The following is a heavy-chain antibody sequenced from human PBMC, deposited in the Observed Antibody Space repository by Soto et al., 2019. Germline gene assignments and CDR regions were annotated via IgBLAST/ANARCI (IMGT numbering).Heavy chain of an antibody. V-gene: IGHV3-13*01. D-gene: IGHD3-10*01. J-gene: IGHJ4*02. CDR1: GFTFSSYD. Sequence: GGSLRLSCAASGFTFSSYDMHWVRQATGKGLEWVSAIGTAGDTYYPGSVKGRFTISRENAKNSLYLQMNSLRAEDTAVYYCARSWRESGGFDYWGQGTLVTVSS. CDR2: IGTAGDT. CDR3: ARSWRESGGFDY.